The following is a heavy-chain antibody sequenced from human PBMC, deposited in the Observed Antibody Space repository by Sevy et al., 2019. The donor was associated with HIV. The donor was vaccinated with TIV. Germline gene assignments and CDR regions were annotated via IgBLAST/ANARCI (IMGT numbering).Heavy chain of an antibody. CDR2: INHSGST. J-gene: IGHJ6*03. CDR1: GGSFSGYY. V-gene: IGHV4-34*01. CDR3: ARGDGCNYYFDYYMDV. Sequence: SETLSLTCAVYGGSFSGYYWSWIRQPPGKGLEWIGEINHSGSTNYNPSLKSRVTISVDTSKNQFSLKLSSVTAADTAVYYCARGDGCNYYFDYYMDVWGKGTTVTVSS. D-gene: IGHD6-19*01.